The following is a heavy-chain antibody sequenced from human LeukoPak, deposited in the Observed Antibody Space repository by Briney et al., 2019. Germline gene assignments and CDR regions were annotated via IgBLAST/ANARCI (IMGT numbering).Heavy chain of an antibody. D-gene: IGHD4-23*01. CDR1: GGSISSYY. J-gene: IGHJ4*02. V-gene: IGHV4-4*09. Sequence: AETLSLTCTVSGGSISSYYWSWIRQPRGKGLEWIGYIYTSGSTNYNPSLKSRVTISVDTSKNQFTLKLSSVTAADTAVYYCARHFRWFDYWGQGTLVTVSS. CDR3: ARHFRWFDY. CDR2: IYTSGST.